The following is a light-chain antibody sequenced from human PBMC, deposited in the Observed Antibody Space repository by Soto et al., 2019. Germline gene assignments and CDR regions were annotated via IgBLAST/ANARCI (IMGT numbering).Light chain of an antibody. Sequence: QSALTQPASVSGSPGQSITISCTGTSSDVGGYNYVSWYQQYPGKAPKVVIYDVDNRPSGVSHRFSGSKSGNTASLTISGLQAEDEAAYYCSSYTSSSTRVFGTGTKVTVL. J-gene: IGLJ1*01. V-gene: IGLV2-14*03. CDR3: SSYTSSSTRV. CDR2: DVD. CDR1: SSDVGGYNY.